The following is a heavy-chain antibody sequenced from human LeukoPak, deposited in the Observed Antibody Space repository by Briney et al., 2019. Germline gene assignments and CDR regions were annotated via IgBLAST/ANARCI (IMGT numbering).Heavy chain of an antibody. J-gene: IGHJ4*02. CDR3: ASEQWLAQTTIVVPHGCDY. CDR1: GFTFSSYA. Sequence: GGSLRLSCAASGFTFSSYAMHWVRQAPGKGLEWVAVISYDGSNKYYADSVKGRFTISRDNSKNTLYLQMNSLRAEDTAVYYCASEQWLAQTTIVVPHGCDYWGQGTLVTVSS. D-gene: IGHD6-19*01. CDR2: ISYDGSNK. V-gene: IGHV3-30*04.